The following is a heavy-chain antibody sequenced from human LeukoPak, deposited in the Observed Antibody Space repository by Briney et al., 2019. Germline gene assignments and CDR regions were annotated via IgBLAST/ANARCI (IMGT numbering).Heavy chain of an antibody. CDR1: GGTFSSYV. V-gene: IGHV1-69*05. CDR2: IIPIFGTA. D-gene: IGHD6-13*01. Sequence: ASVKVSCKASGGTFSSYVITWVRQAPGQGPEWVGGIIPIFGTANYAQKFQGRVTITTDESTSTAYMELSSLRSEDTAVYYCARGRMAAGTSGIDYWGQGTLVTVSS. J-gene: IGHJ4*02. CDR3: ARGRMAAGTSGIDY.